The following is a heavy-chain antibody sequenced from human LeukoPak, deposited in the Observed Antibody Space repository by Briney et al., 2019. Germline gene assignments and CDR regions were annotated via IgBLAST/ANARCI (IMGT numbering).Heavy chain of an antibody. CDR3: ARAAAGTGYYYYGMDV. V-gene: IGHV3-53*04. CDR1: GFTFSSYA. D-gene: IGHD6-13*01. J-gene: IGHJ6*02. CDR2: IYSGGST. Sequence: GGSLRLSCTASGFTFSSYAMSWVRQAPGKGLEWVSVIYSGGSTYYADSVKGRFTISRHNSKNTLYLQMNSLRAEDTAVYYCARAAAGTGYYYYGMDVWGQGTTVTVSS.